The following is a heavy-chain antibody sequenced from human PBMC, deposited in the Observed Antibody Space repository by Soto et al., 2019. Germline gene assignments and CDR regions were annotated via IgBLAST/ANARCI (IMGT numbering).Heavy chain of an antibody. D-gene: IGHD2-2*01. CDR2: VYNSGGT. V-gene: IGHV4-59*01. J-gene: IGHJ6*03. Sequence: SETLSLSCTVSGGSISSYHWSWIRQPPGKGLEWIGEVYNSGGTNYNPDLKNRVTISADTSKNHLSLSLSSVTAADTAVYFCAREMVYCTTTSCHAGHLYYYMDVWAQGTTVTVSS. CDR3: AREMVYCTTTSCHAGHLYYYMDV. CDR1: GGSISSYH.